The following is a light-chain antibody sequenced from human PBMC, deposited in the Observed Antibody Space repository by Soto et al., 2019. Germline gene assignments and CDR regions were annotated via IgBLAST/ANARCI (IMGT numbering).Light chain of an antibody. Sequence: IVMTQSPATLSVYPGERATLSCRASQSVSSNLAWYQQKPGQAPRLLIYRASTRAAGIPARFSGSGSGTEFTLTISSLQSEDFAVYYCQQYNNWPPWTFGQGTKVEIK. CDR3: QQYNNWPPWT. CDR2: RAS. V-gene: IGKV3-15*01. J-gene: IGKJ1*01. CDR1: QSVSSN.